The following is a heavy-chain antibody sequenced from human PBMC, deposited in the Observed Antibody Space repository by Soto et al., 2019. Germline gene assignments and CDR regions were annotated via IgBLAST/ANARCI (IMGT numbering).Heavy chain of an antibody. J-gene: IGHJ6*03. V-gene: IGHV3-9*01. CDR2: ISWNSGSI. CDR1: GFTFDDYA. Sequence: SLRLSCAASGFTFDDYAMHWVRQAPGKGLEWVSGISWNSGSIGYADSVKGRFTISRDNAKNSLYLQMNSLRAEDTALYYCAKVSAAGPYYYYYMDVWGKGTTVTVSS. CDR3: AKVSAAGPYYYYYMDV. D-gene: IGHD6-13*01.